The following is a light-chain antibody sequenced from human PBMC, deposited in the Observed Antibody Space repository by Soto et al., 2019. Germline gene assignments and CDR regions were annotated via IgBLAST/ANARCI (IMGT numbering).Light chain of an antibody. V-gene: IGLV2-14*01. J-gene: IGLJ2*01. CDR1: SSDVGRYNY. CDR3: SSYTTTSTLL. Sequence: QSALTQPASVSGSPGQSITISCTGTSSDVGRYNYVSWFQQHPGKAPKLVIYEVSNRPSEVSNRFSGSKSGNTASLTISGLQAEDEADYYCSSYTTTSTLLFGGGTKLTVL. CDR2: EVS.